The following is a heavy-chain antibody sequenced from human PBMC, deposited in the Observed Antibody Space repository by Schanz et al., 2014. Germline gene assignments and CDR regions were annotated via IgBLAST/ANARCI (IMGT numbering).Heavy chain of an antibody. CDR1: GFTFSNHG. CDR2: IWYDGSNE. D-gene: IGHD3-9*01. J-gene: IGHJ4*02. CDR3: AKDHAGSDILTALGN. V-gene: IGHV3-33*06. Sequence: QVQLVESGGSVVQPGRSLRLSCAGSGFTFSNHGMHWVRQSPGKGLEWVALIWYDGSNEYYADSVKGRFTISRDNPKKTLYLQMNSLRAEDTAVYYCAKDHAGSDILTALGNWGQGTLVTVSS.